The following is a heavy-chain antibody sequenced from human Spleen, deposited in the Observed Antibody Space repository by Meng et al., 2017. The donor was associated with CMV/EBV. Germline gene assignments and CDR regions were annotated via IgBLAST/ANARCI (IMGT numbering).Heavy chain of an antibody. CDR2: IYSGGST. Sequence: GGSLRLSCTASGFTVNYFYMSWVRQAPGKGLEWVSVIYSGGSTYYAESVKGRFTISRDNSENTLYLQMNSLTTEDTAVYFCARKMDYGDDAFDIWGQGTMVTVSS. CDR3: ARKMDYGDDAFDI. V-gene: IGHV3-66*02. J-gene: IGHJ3*02. CDR1: GFTVNYFY. D-gene: IGHD4-17*01.